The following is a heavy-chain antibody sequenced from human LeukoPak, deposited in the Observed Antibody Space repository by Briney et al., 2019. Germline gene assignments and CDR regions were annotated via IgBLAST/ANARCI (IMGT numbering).Heavy chain of an antibody. CDR2: ISSSSYI. CDR3: ARGFEYSSSSGGY. V-gene: IGHV3-21*01. CDR1: GFTFSSYS. D-gene: IGHD6-6*01. Sequence: GGSLRLSCAASGFTFSSYSMNWVRQAPGRGLEWVSSISSSSYIYYADSVKGRFTISRDNAKNSLYLQMNSLRAEDTAVYYCARGFEYSSSSGGYWGQGTLVTVSS. J-gene: IGHJ4*02.